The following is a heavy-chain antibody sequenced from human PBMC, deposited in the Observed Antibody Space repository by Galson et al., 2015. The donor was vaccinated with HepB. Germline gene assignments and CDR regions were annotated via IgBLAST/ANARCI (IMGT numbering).Heavy chain of an antibody. D-gene: IGHD6-13*01. V-gene: IGHV3-23*01. CDR1: GFTFSNAW. CDR3: AKDAYSSSWYNWFDP. CDR2: ISGSGGST. Sequence: SLRLSCAASGFTFSNAWMSGVRQAPGKGLEWVSAISGSGGSTYYADSVKGRFTISRDNSKNTLYLQMNSLRAEDTAVYYCAKDAYSSSWYNWFDPWGQGTLVTVSS. J-gene: IGHJ5*02.